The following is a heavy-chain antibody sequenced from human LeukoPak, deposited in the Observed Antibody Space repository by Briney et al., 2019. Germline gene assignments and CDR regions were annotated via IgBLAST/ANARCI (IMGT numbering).Heavy chain of an antibody. CDR2: INAGNGNT. D-gene: IGHD4-11*01. Sequence: ASVKVSCKASGYTFTSYAMHWVRQAPGQRLEWMGWINAGNGNTKYSQKFQDRVTITRDTSTSTAYMELRSLRSDDTAVYYCARGDDYHPSFDLWGRGTLVTVSS. V-gene: IGHV1-3*01. CDR1: GYTFTSYA. J-gene: IGHJ2*01. CDR3: ARGDDYHPSFDL.